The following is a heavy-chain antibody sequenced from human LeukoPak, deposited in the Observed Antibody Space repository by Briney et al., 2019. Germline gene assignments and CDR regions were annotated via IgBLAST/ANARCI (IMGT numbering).Heavy chain of an antibody. CDR2: INHSGST. CDR3: ARSRGSGWNVRLYYFDY. CDR1: GGSFSGYY. Sequence: SETLSLTCAVYGGSFSGYYWSWIRQPPGKGLEWIGEINHSGSTNYNPSLKSRVTIPVDTSKNQFSLKLSSVTAADTAVYYCARSRGSGWNVRLYYFDYWGQGTLVTVSS. D-gene: IGHD6-19*01. V-gene: IGHV4-34*01. J-gene: IGHJ4*02.